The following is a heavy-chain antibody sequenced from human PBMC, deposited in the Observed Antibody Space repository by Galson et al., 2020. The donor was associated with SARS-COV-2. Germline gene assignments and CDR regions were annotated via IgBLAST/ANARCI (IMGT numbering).Heavy chain of an antibody. CDR3: ARADIVVVAWPSFDY. CDR1: GGSISSGGYY. J-gene: IGHJ4*02. V-gene: IGHV4-31*03. Sequence: ASETLSLTCTVSGGSISSGGYYWSWIRQHPGKGLEWIGYIYYSGSNYYNPSLKSRVTISVNTSKNQFSLKLSSVTAADTAVYYCARADIVVVAWPSFDYWGQGTLVTVSS. D-gene: IGHD2-2*01. CDR2: IYYSGSN.